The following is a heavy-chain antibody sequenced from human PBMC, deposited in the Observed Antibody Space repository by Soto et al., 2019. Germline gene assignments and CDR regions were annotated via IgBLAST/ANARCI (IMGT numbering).Heavy chain of an antibody. V-gene: IGHV4-39*01. D-gene: IGHD6-19*01. CDR2: MHCSGRT. Sequence: QLQLQESGPGLVKPSETLSLTCTVSGGSITSGTYYWGWIRQPPGKGLEWIGSMHCSGRTYCNPSLKSRVTISVDTSKNQFSLELTSVTAADTAVYYCARLSQDSSGSRVWYFDLWGRGTLVTVSS. J-gene: IGHJ2*01. CDR3: ARLSQDSSGSRVWYFDL. CDR1: GGSITSGTYY.